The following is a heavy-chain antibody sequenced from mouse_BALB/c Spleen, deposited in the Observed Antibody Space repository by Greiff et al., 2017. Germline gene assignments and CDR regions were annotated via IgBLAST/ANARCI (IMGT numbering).Heavy chain of an antibody. CDR2: ISYSGST. CDR1: GYSITSDYA. V-gene: IGHV3-2*02. CDR3: ARSANYYGSSYGFAY. J-gene: IGHJ3*01. D-gene: IGHD1-1*01. Sequence: EVQRVESGPGLVKPSQSLSLTCTVTGYSITSDYAWNWIRQFPGNKLEWMGYISYSGSTSYNPSLKSRISITRDTSKNQFFLQLNSVTTEDTATYYCARSANYYGSSYGFAYWGQGTLVTVSA.